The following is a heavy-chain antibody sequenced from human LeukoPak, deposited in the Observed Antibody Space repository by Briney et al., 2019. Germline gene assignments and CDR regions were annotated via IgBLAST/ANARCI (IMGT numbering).Heavy chain of an antibody. V-gene: IGHV3-23*01. CDR3: AKDYCGGDCGLDY. D-gene: IGHD2-21*02. CDR2: ISGSGGKT. J-gene: IGHJ4*02. Sequence: GGSLRLSCAASGFTFSNYGMNWVRQAPGKGLEWVSGISGSGGKTYYADCVKGRFTISRDNSKNTLYLQMNSLRAEDTAVYYCAKDYCGGDCGLDYWGQGTLVTVSS. CDR1: GFTFSNYG.